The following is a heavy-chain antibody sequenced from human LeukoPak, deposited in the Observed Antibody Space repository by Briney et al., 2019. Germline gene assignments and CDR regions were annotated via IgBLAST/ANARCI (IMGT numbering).Heavy chain of an antibody. Sequence: SETLSLTCGVYGGSFSAYYWSWIRQPPGKGQEWIGEINYSGTTNYNPSLKSRVTISVDTSKNQFSLKLNSVTAADTAVYFCARTTGWYYFDYWAQGTLVTVSS. CDR2: INYSGTT. CDR1: GGSFSAYY. V-gene: IGHV4-34*01. D-gene: IGHD6-19*01. CDR3: ARTTGWYYFDY. J-gene: IGHJ4*02.